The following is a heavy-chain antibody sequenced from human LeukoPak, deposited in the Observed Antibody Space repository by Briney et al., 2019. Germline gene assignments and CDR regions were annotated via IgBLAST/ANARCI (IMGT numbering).Heavy chain of an antibody. V-gene: IGHV4-31*03. CDR2: IYYSGST. D-gene: IGHD5-18*01. CDR1: GGSISSGGYY. J-gene: IGHJ6*02. CDR3: ARAGHTAMVTRYYYGMDV. Sequence: SETLSLTCTVSGGSISSGGYYWSWIRQHPGKGLEWIGYIYYSGSTYYNPSLKSRVTISVDTSKNQFSLKLSSVTDADTAVYYCARAGHTAMVTRYYYGMDVWGQGTTVTVSS.